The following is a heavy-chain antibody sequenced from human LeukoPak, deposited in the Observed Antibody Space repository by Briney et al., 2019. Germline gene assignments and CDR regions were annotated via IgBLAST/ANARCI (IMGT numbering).Heavy chain of an antibody. Sequence: GGSLRLSCAASGFTFRNYVIHWVRQAPGKGLEWVAVVSYDETNKYYADSVKGRFTISRDNSKNTVYLQMSSLRAEDTAMYYCARAFGCSGASCHARWGYYYYAMDVWGQGTTVTVSS. CDR1: GFTFRNYV. V-gene: IGHV3-30-3*01. D-gene: IGHD2-2*01. CDR2: VSYDETNK. J-gene: IGHJ6*02. CDR3: ARAFGCSGASCHARWGYYYYAMDV.